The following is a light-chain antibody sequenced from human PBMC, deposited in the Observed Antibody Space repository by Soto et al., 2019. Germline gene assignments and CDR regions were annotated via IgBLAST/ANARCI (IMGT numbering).Light chain of an antibody. CDR1: RSNIGAGYD. J-gene: IGLJ2*01. V-gene: IGLV1-40*01. CDR2: GNG. Sequence: QSVLTQPPSVSGAPGQRVTISCTGCRSNIGAGYDVHWYQQFPGTAPKLLIYGNGNRPSGVPDRFSGSRSGTSASLAITGLQAEDEADYYCQSYDNSLSGSRIFGGGTKLTVL. CDR3: QSYDNSLSGSRI.